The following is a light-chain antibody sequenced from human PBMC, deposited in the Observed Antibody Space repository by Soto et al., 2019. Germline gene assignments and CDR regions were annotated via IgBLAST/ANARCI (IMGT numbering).Light chain of an antibody. CDR2: GAS. Sequence: DIVLTQSPGTLYLSPGERATLSCRASQSVSSNYLAWYQQKPGQAPRLLIYGASSRATGIPDRFSGSGSGTDFTLTISRLEPEDFAVYYCQQYGSSGTFGQGTKVDIK. CDR1: QSVSSNY. J-gene: IGKJ1*01. V-gene: IGKV3-20*01. CDR3: QQYGSSGT.